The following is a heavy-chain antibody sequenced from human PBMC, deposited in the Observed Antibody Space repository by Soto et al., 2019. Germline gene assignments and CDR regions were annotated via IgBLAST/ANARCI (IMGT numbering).Heavy chain of an antibody. CDR2: ISYDGSNK. V-gene: IGHV3-30*18. J-gene: IGHJ6*02. D-gene: IGHD2-2*01. CDR1: GFTFSSYR. Sequence: PGGSLRLSCAASGFTFSSYRMHWVRQAPGKGLEWVAVISYDGSNKYYADSVKGRFTISRDNSKNTLYLQMNSLRAEDTAVYYCAKGPPRYCISTSCSDIGGGYYYYGMDVWGQGTTVTVSS. CDR3: AKGPPRYCISTSCSDIGGGYYYYGMDV.